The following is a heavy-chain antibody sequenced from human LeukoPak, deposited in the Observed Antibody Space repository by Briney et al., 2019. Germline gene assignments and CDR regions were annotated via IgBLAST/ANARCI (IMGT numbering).Heavy chain of an antibody. D-gene: IGHD3-10*01. J-gene: IGHJ6*02. V-gene: IGHV4-59*01. CDR1: GGSISSYY. CDR3: ARGRFGELLYRFYYYYGMDV. Sequence: SETLSLTCTVSGGSISSYYWSWIRQPPGKGLEWIGYIYYSGSTNYNPSLKSRVTISVDTSKNQFSLKLSSVTAADTAVYYYARGRFGELLYRFYYYYGMDVWGQGTTVTVSS. CDR2: IYYSGST.